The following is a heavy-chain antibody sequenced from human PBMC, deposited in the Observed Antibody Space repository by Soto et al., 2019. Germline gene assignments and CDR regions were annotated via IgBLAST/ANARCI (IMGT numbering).Heavy chain of an antibody. J-gene: IGHJ4*02. Sequence: GGSLRLSCGASGFTVSRNYMTWVRQAPGKGLEWVSIIYSGGSTYYADSVEGRFTISRDNSKNTLYLQMHSLRAEDTAMYYCARVLGATSYYFDYWGLGTLVTVSS. CDR1: GFTVSRNY. CDR2: IYSGGST. CDR3: ARVLGATSYYFDY. D-gene: IGHD1-26*01. V-gene: IGHV3-53*01.